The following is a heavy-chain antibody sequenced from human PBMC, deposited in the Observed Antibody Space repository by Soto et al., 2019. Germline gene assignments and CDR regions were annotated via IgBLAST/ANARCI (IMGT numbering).Heavy chain of an antibody. CDR1: GFTFSSYG. Sequence: GGSLRLSCAASGFTFSSYGMHWVRQAPGKGLEWVAVISYDGSNKYYADSVKGRFTNSRDNSKNTLYLQMNRLRAEDTAVYYCAKDICTNGVCYLGEPSPIDPWGQGTLVTVSS. J-gene: IGHJ5*02. V-gene: IGHV3-30*18. D-gene: IGHD2-8*01. CDR3: AKDICTNGVCYLGEPSPIDP. CDR2: ISYDGSNK.